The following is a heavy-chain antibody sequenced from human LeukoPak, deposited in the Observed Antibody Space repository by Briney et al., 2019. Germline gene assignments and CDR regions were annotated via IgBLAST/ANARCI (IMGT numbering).Heavy chain of an antibody. J-gene: IGHJ4*02. CDR3: ARGGPGSITMIVVVIKYYFDY. Sequence: SGRSLRLSCAASGFTFSSYAMHWVRQAPGKGLEWVAVISYDGSNKYYADSVKGRFTISRDNSKNTLYLQMNSLRAGDTAVYYCARGGPGSITMIVVVIKYYFDYWGQGTLVTVSS. V-gene: IGHV3-30-3*01. CDR1: GFTFSSYA. D-gene: IGHD3-22*01. CDR2: ISYDGSNK.